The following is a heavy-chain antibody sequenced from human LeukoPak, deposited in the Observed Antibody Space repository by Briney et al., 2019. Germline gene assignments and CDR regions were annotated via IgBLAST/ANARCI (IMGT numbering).Heavy chain of an antibody. V-gene: IGHV1-69*05. CDR2: IIPIFRTP. Sequence: SVKVSCKASGGTFSSYAISWVRQAPGQGLEWMGRIIPIFRTPNYAQKFQGRVTITTDESTSTAYMELSSLKSEDTAIYYCARVDRYYFYLDVWGKGTTVTVSS. CDR1: GGTFSSYA. J-gene: IGHJ6*03. CDR3: ARVDRYYFYLDV.